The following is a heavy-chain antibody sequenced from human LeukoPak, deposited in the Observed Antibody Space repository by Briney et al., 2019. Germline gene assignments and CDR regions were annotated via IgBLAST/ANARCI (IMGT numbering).Heavy chain of an antibody. D-gene: IGHD1-26*01. Sequence: SETLSLTCTVSGGSVSSGSYYWSWIRQPPGKGLEWIGYIYYSGSTNYNPSLKSRVTISVDTSKNQFSLKLSSVTAADTAVYYCARDRSGWELLLGDYYYGMDVWGQGTTVTVSS. CDR3: ARDRSGWELLLGDYYYGMDV. V-gene: IGHV4-61*01. J-gene: IGHJ6*02. CDR1: GGSVSSGSYY. CDR2: IYYSGST.